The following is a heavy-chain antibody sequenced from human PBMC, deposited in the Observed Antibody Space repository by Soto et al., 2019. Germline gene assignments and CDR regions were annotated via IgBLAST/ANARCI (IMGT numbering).Heavy chain of an antibody. Sequence: QVQLVQSGGEVKKPGASVKVSCKTSGYTFTRYGIIWVRQAPGQGLAWMGWISAYNGNAIYAQKFQGRVTMTTDTSTSTVFMELRRLRSDDTAVYFCARDVRSGGKSNWFDPWGQGTVVTGSS. J-gene: IGHJ5*02. CDR3: ARDVRSGGKSNWFDP. CDR2: ISAYNGNA. V-gene: IGHV1-18*01. CDR1: GYTFTRYG. D-gene: IGHD2-15*01.